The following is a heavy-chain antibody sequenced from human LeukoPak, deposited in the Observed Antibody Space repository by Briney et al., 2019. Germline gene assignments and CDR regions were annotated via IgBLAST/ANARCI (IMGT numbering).Heavy chain of an antibody. J-gene: IGHJ4*02. V-gene: IGHV1-69*04. Sequence: GASVKVSCKASGGTFSSYAISWVRQAPGQGLEWMGRIIPILGIANYAQKFRGRVTITADKSTSTAYMELSSLRSEDTAVYYCAREFPDYDFWSGYSRYYFDYWGQGTLVTVSS. CDR3: AREFPDYDFWSGYSRYYFDY. D-gene: IGHD3-3*01. CDR2: IIPILGIA. CDR1: GGTFSSYA.